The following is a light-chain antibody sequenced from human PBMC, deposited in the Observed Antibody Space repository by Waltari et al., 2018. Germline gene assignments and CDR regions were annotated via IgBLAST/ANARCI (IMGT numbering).Light chain of an antibody. J-gene: IGKJ1*01. Sequence: DIHMTQSPSTLSASVGDRVTITCRATQSVSSCLAWYQQKPNKAPKLLIYKASTLETGVPSRFSGSGSGTEFSLTIDSLQPEDFATYYCQQYNPSSPWTFGQGTKV. CDR3: QQYNPSSPWT. CDR1: QSVSSC. CDR2: KAS. V-gene: IGKV1-5*03.